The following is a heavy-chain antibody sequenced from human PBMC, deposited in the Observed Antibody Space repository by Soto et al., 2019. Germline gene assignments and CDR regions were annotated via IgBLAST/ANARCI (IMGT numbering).Heavy chain of an antibody. CDR2: IYYSGNA. D-gene: IGHD4-17*01. CDR3: ARGSAFTTVWGTFFDS. Sequence: QVQLQESGPGLVKPSHTLSLTCTVSGDSISSGDYFWTWIRQPPGMDLEWLGYIYYSGNAYYSPSLKSRLTTSIDTSKNQFSLKLRSVTAADTTLDCCARGSAFTTVWGTFFDSWGPGSLVTVSS. V-gene: IGHV4-30-4*01. CDR1: GDSISSGDYF. J-gene: IGHJ4*02.